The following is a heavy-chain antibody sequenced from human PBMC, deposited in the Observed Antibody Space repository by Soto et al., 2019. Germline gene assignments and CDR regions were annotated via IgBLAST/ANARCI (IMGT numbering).Heavy chain of an antibody. Sequence: QVQLVQSGAEVKKPGSSVKVSCKASGGTFSSYAISWVRQAPGQGLEWMGGIIPIFGTTNYAQKFQGRGTITADESTRTAYRELSSLRPEDTAMYPCARVVTVVKSFHYWYFDLWGRGPLVTVSS. D-gene: IGHD2-15*01. CDR3: ARVVTVVKSFHYWYFDL. CDR2: IIPIFGTT. CDR1: GGTFSSYA. J-gene: IGHJ2*01. V-gene: IGHV1-69*12.